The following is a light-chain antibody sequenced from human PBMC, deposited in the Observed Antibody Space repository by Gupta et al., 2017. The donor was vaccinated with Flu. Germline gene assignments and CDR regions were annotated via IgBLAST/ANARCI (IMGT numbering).Light chain of an antibody. CDR3: QQAKTFPNA. Sequence: DTVTITCRASQDLTSWLAWYQQKPGKPPKLLIYAASTLQSGVPSRFSGIESGTQFTLTSSGLQPEDSATYYCQQAKTFPNAFGQGTRLDSK. CDR1: QDLTSW. J-gene: IGKJ5*01. CDR2: AAS. V-gene: IGKV1D-12*01.